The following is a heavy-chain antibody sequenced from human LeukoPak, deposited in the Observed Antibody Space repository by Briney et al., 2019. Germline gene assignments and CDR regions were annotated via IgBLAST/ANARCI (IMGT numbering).Heavy chain of an antibody. J-gene: IGHJ6*02. CDR2: IYSAGST. CDR1: GFTVSSNY. D-gene: IGHD3-3*01. V-gene: IGHV3-53*01. Sequence: PGGSLRLSCAASGFTVSSNYMSWVRQAPGKGLEWVSVIYSAGSTYYADSVKGRFTISRDNSKNTLYLQMNSLRAEDTAVYYCARDVPFWSGYSSPYGMDVWGQGTTVTVSS. CDR3: ARDVPFWSGYSSPYGMDV.